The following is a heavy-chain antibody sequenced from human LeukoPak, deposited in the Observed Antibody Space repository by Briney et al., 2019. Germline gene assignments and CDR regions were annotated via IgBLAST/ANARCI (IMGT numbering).Heavy chain of an antibody. CDR3: ARGGSGSYSTFFDY. CDR1: GSTFSTYW. D-gene: IGHD3-10*01. CDR2: IKQDGSDK. V-gene: IGHV3-7*03. J-gene: IGHJ4*02. Sequence: GGSMRLSCAASGSTFSTYWMSWDRQAPGKWLEWVGNIKQDGSDKYYVDSVKGRFTISRDNAKNSLYLQMNSLRAEDTAVYYCARGGSGSYSTFFDYWGQGALVTVSS.